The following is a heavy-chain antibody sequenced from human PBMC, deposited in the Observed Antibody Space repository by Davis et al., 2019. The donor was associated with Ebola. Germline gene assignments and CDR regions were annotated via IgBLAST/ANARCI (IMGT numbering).Heavy chain of an antibody. CDR2: IYTGGDT. V-gene: IGHV3-53*01. J-gene: IGHJ4*02. CDR3: ARDAHYSRGTDFDC. D-gene: IGHD4-11*01. Sequence: GESLKISCATSGFTFSSNYMGWVRQAPGKGLEWVSVIYTGGDTYYADSVKGRFTISRDNSKNTLYLQMNSLRAEDTAVYYCARDAHYSRGTDFDCWGQGTLVTVSS. CDR1: GFTFSSNY.